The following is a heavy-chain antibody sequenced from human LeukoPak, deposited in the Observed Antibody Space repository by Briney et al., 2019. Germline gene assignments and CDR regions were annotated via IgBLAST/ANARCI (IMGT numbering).Heavy chain of an antibody. CDR2: ISYDGSNK. J-gene: IGHJ4*02. Sequence: GRSLRLSCAASGFTFSSYAMHWVRQAPGKGLEWVAVISYDGSNKYYADSVKGRFTISRDNSKNTLYLQMNSLRAEDTAVYYCARDDRNRAYFDYWGQGTLVTASS. D-gene: IGHD1-14*01. CDR3: ARDDRNRAYFDY. CDR1: GFTFSSYA. V-gene: IGHV3-30-3*01.